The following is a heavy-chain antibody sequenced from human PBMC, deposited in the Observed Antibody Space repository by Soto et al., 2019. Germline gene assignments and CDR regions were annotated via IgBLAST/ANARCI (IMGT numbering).Heavy chain of an antibody. V-gene: IGHV1-46*01. J-gene: IGHJ4*02. D-gene: IGHD3-22*01. CDR2: INPSGGST. Sequence: ASVKVSCKASGYTFTSYYMHWVRQAPGQGLEWMGIINPSGGSTSYAQKFQGRVTMTRDTSTSTVYMELSSLRSEDTAVYYCARSLGKKGYYYDSYYFDYWGQGTLGTVSS. CDR1: GYTFTSYY. CDR3: ARSLGKKGYYYDSYYFDY.